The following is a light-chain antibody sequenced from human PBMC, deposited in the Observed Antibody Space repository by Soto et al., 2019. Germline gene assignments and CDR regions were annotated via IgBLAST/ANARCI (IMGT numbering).Light chain of an antibody. V-gene: IGLV1-51*01. CDR1: RSNIGNNF. CDR2: DNY. CDR3: GTWDSSLNGYV. Sequence: QSVLTQPPSVSAAPGQEVTISCSGSRSNIGNNFVSWYQQFPGTAPTLLIYDNYKRTSGITDRISGSKSGTSATLGITGLQAGDEADYYCGTWDSSLNGYVFGPGTKLTVL. J-gene: IGLJ1*01.